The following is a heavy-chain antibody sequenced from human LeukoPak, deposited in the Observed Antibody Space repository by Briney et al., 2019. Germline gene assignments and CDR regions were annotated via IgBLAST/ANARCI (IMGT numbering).Heavy chain of an antibody. V-gene: IGHV4-30-4*01. J-gene: IGHJ4*02. D-gene: IGHD3-10*01. CDR2: IYYSGST. Sequence: SETLSLTCTVSGGSISSGDYYWSWIRQPPGKGLEWIGYIYYSGSTYYNPSLKSRVTISVDTSKNQFSLKLSSVTAADTAVYYCARDSGSGSYSGYWGQGTLVTVSS. CDR3: ARDSGSGSYSGY. CDR1: GGSISSGDYY.